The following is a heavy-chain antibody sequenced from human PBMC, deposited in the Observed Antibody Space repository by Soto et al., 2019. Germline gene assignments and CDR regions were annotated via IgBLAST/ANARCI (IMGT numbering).Heavy chain of an antibody. V-gene: IGHV1-46*01. J-gene: IGHJ4*02. CDR1: GYTFTSYY. D-gene: IGHD2-2*01. CDR3: ARPDCISSSCYAGAFDY. CDR2: INPSGGSP. Sequence: ASVKVSCKASGYTFTSYYIHWVRQAPGQGLEWMGIINPSGGSPTYAQKFQGRLTMTRDTSTSTVYMELSSLRSEDTAVYYFARPDCISSSCYAGAFDYWGQGTLVTVSS.